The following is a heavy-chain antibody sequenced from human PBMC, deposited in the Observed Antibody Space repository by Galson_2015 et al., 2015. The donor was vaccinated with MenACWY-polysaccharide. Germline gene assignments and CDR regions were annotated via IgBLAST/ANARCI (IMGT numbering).Heavy chain of an antibody. CDR1: GYAFTSYS. CDR3: AREAGFVP. CDR2: SSTTSSTI. Sequence: SLRLSCEASGYAFTSYSMNWVRQAPGQGLEWVSYSSTTSSTIYYADSVKGRFTISRDKAKNSLYLQMSSLRADDTAVYYCAREAGFVPWGQGTLVTVSS. V-gene: IGHV3-48*01. J-gene: IGHJ5*02.